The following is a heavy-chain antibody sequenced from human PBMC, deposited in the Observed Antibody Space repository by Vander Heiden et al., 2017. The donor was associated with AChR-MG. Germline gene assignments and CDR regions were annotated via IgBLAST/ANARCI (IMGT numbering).Heavy chain of an antibody. J-gene: IGHJ4*02. CDR2: IIPICGTA. D-gene: IGHD5-12*01. Sequence: QVQLVQSGAEVKKPGSSVKVSCKASGGPFSSYASSWVRQAPGQGLEWMGGIIPICGTANYAQKFQGRVTITADKSTSTAYMELSSLRSEDTAVYYCARSGRREGGYEFDYWGQGTLVTVSS. V-gene: IGHV1-69*06. CDR3: ARSGRREGGYEFDY. CDR1: GGPFSSYA.